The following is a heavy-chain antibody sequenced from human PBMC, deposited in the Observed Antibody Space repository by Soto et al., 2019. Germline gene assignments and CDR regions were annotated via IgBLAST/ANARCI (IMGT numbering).Heavy chain of an antibody. CDR1: GFTVSSNY. CDR3: ARDLGYCSGGSCYGAFDI. Sequence: EVQLVESGGGLVQPGGSLRLSCAASGFTVSSNYMSWVRQAPGKGLEWVSVIYSGGSTYYADSVKGRFTISRHNSKNTLYLQMNSLRAEDTAVYYCARDLGYCSGGSCYGAFDIWGQGTMFTVSS. J-gene: IGHJ3*02. V-gene: IGHV3-53*04. D-gene: IGHD2-15*01. CDR2: IYSGGST.